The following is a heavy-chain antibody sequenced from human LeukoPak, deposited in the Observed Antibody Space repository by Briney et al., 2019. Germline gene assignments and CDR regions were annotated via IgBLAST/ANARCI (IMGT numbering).Heavy chain of an antibody. Sequence: ASVKVSCKASGGTFSSYAISWVRQAPGQGLEWMGWINPNSGGTIYAQNFQGRVTMTRDTSISTAYMELSRPRSDDTAVYYCARDEGYCSSASCSAELDYWGQGTLVTVSS. CDR2: INPNSGGT. J-gene: IGHJ4*02. CDR3: ARDEGYCSSASCSAELDY. V-gene: IGHV1-2*02. D-gene: IGHD2-2*01. CDR1: GGTFSSYA.